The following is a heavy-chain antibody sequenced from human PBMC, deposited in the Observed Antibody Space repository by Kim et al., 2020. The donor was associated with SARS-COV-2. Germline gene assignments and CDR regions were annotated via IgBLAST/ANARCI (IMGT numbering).Heavy chain of an antibody. J-gene: IGHJ6*02. Sequence: GGSLRLSCAGSGFTFDDCAMHWVRQAPGKGLEWVSGISWNSVSINYADSVKGRFTISRDNAKNSLYLQMNSLRPDDTALYYCVKDKKWEDSTWAYYPMDVWGQGTTVTVSS. V-gene: IGHV3-9*01. CDR2: ISWNSVSI. D-gene: IGHD6-13*01. CDR1: GFTFDDCA. CDR3: VKDKKWEDSTWAYYPMDV.